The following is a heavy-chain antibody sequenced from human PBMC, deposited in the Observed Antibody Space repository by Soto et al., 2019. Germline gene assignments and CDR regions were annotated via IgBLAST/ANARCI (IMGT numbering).Heavy chain of an antibody. CDR3: ERGAYSNYSYYYYYMDV. CDR1: GGSFSGYY. Sequence: SETLSLTCAVYGGSFSGYYWSWIRQPPGKGLEWIGEINHSGSTNYNPSLKSRVTISVDTSKNQFSLKLSSVTAADTAVYYCERGAYSNYSYYYYYMDVWGKGTTVTVSS. CDR2: INHSGST. D-gene: IGHD4-4*01. V-gene: IGHV4-34*01. J-gene: IGHJ6*03.